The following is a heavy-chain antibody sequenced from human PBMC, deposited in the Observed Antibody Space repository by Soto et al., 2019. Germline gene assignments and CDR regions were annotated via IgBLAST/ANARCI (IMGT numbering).Heavy chain of an antibody. J-gene: IGHJ6*02. CDR2: ISTSGGST. V-gene: IGHV3-23*01. Sequence: EVQLLESVGGLVQPGGSLRLYCAASGFTFSRYAMSWVRQAPGKVLEWVSSISTSGGSTYYADSVKGRFNISRDNSNNTLYPQMNSLRAEDTAVYYCSLSDRYYGMDVWGLGTTVTVSS. CDR1: GFTFSRYA. CDR3: SLSDRYYGMDV.